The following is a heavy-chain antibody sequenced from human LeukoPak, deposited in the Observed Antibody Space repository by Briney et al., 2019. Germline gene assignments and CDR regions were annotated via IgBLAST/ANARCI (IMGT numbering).Heavy chain of an antibody. CDR1: GFTFSTYA. CDR2: ISGSADST. V-gene: IGHV3-23*01. Sequence: GGSLRLSCSASGFTFSTYAVSWVRQAPGKGLEWVSGISGSADSTYYADSVKGRFTISRDISKNTLYLQMNGLRAEDTALYYCAKLGGTTVIPSDYWGQGTLVTVSS. CDR3: AKLGGTTVIPSDY. J-gene: IGHJ4*02. D-gene: IGHD4-17*01.